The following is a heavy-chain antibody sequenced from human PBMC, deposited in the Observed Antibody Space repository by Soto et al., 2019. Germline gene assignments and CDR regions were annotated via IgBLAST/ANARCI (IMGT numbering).Heavy chain of an antibody. Sequence: QVQLVQSGAEMKKPGASVKLSCKTSGINYNTYAIHWVRQAPGQGLEWMGWINAGNGDTRYSQNFQGRVTLTRDTSASQVYMDLDSLKSEHTGVYYCARAVSGSVTWGQGTLVTVSS. J-gene: IGHJ4*02. CDR3: ARAVSGSVT. CDR2: INAGNGDT. D-gene: IGHD6-19*01. V-gene: IGHV1-3*01. CDR1: GINYNTYA.